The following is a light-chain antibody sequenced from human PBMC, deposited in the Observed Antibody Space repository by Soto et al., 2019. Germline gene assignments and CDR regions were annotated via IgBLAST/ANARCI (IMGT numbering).Light chain of an antibody. J-gene: IGLJ2*01. V-gene: IGLV3-1*01. CDR2: QDS. Sequence: SYELTQPPSVSVSPGQTASITCSGDKLGDKYACWYQQKPGQSPVLVIYQDSKRPSRIPERFSGSNTGNTATLTISGTKAMDEADYYCQAWDSSTYVVFGGGTKLTVL. CDR3: QAWDSSTYVV. CDR1: KLGDKY.